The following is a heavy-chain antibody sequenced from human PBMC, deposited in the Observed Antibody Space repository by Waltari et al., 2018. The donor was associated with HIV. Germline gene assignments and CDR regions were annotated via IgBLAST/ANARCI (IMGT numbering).Heavy chain of an antibody. CDR1: GGSFSGSY. J-gene: IGHJ6*02. CDR2: INHSGST. D-gene: IGHD2-2*01. Sequence: QVQLRQWGAGLLKPSETLSLTCAVYGGSFSGSYWSWIRPPPGKGLVWIGEINHSGSTNYNPSLKSRVTISVDTSKNQFSLKLTSVTAADTAVFYCARARLVSRGQYCSTTSCLPHYYYYYGMDVWGQGTTVTVSS. CDR3: ARARLVSRGQYCSTTSCLPHYYYYYGMDV. V-gene: IGHV4-34*01.